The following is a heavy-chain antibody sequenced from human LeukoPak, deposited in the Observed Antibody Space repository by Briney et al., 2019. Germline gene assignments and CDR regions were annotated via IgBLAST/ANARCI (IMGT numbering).Heavy chain of an antibody. V-gene: IGHV3-30*18. CDR1: GFTFSSFA. CDR3: AKDRWSLGIAAAPGPYYFDY. Sequence: GGSLRLPCAASGFTFSSFAIHWVRQAPGKGLEWVAVISYDGSKKYYADSVKGRFTISRDNSKNTVYLQMNSPRAEDTAVYYCAKDRWSLGIAAAPGPYYFDYWGQGTLVTVSS. D-gene: IGHD6-13*01. CDR2: ISYDGSKK. J-gene: IGHJ4*02.